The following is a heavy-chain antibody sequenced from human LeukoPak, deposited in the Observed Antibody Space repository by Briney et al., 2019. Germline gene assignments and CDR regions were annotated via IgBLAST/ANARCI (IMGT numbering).Heavy chain of an antibody. CDR2: INHSGST. D-gene: IGHD3-10*01. V-gene: IGHV4-34*01. CDR3: ARREYYYGSGSEYYYYYYMDV. CDR1: GGSFSGYY. Sequence: PSETLSLTCAVYGGSFSGYYWSWIRQPPGKGLEWIGEINHSGSTNYNPSLKSRVTISVDTSKNQFSLKLSSVTAADTAVYYCARREYYYGSGSEYYYYYYMDVWGKGTTVTISS. J-gene: IGHJ6*03.